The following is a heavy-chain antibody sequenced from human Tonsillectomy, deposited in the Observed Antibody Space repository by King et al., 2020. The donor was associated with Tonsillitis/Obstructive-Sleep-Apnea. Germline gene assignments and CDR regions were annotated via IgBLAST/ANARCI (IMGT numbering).Heavy chain of an antibody. J-gene: IGHJ4*02. Sequence: QLQESGPGLVKPSETLSLTCTVSGGSITSSSYYWGWIRQPPGKGLEWIGTIYYSGSTYYNPYLKSRVTISVDTSKSQISLKLTSVTAADTAIYYCARQPWDLLDFDYWGQGTLVTVSS. D-gene: IGHD1-26*01. CDR1: GGSITSSSYY. CDR2: IYYSGST. V-gene: IGHV4-39*01. CDR3: ARQPWDLLDFDY.